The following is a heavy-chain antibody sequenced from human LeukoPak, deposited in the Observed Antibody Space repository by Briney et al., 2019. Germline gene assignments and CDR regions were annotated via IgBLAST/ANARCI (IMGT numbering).Heavy chain of an antibody. D-gene: IGHD3-9*01. V-gene: IGHV3-23*01. CDR1: GFTFSSYA. CDR2: ISGSGGST. Sequence: GGSLRLSCAASGFTFSSYAMSWVRQAPGKGLEWVSAISGSGGSTYYADSVKGRFTISRDNSKNTLYLQMNSLRAEDTAVYYRAKDNAYYDILTGYYNAFDIWGQGTMVTVSS. J-gene: IGHJ3*02. CDR3: AKDNAYYDILTGYYNAFDI.